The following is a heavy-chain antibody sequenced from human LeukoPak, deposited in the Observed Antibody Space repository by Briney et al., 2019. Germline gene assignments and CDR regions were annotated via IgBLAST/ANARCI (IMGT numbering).Heavy chain of an antibody. J-gene: IGHJ6*03. Sequence: ASVKVSCKASGYTFTSYGISWVRQAPGQGLEWMGWISAYNGNTNYAQKLQGRVTMTRDTSISTAYMELSRLRSDDTAVYYCARGIRYFDWLPQPDYYYYMDVWGKGTTVTISS. CDR3: ARGIRYFDWLPQPDYYYYMDV. V-gene: IGHV1-18*01. D-gene: IGHD3-9*01. CDR2: ISAYNGNT. CDR1: GYTFTSYG.